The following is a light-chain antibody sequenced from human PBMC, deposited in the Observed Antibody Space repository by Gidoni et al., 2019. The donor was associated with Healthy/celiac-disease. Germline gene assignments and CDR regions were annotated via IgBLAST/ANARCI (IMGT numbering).Light chain of an antibody. V-gene: IGLV3-25*03. CDR1: ALPKQY. Sequence: SYELTQPPSVSVSPGQTARITCSGDALPKQYAYWSQQKPGQAPVLVIYKDSERPSGIPERFSGSSSGTTVTLTISGVQAEDEADYYCQSADSSGTFSVFGGGTKLTVL. J-gene: IGLJ3*02. CDR3: QSADSSGTFSV. CDR2: KDS.